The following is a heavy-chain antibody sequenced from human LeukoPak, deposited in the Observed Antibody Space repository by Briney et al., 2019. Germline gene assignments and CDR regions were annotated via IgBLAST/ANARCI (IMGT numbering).Heavy chain of an antibody. CDR1: GFTFSSYG. V-gene: IGHV3-33*01. CDR2: IWSDGTNE. D-gene: IGHD3-22*01. Sequence: PGGSLRLSCAASGFTFSSYGMHWVRQAPGKGLEWMALIWSDGTNEKYADSVKGRFTISRDNSKNTLYLQMNSLRAEDTAVYYCATISSGYYVFDYWGQGTLVTVSS. J-gene: IGHJ4*02. CDR3: ATISSGYYVFDY.